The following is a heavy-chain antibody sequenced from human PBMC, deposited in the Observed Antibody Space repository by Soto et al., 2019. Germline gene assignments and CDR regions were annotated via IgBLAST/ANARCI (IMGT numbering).Heavy chain of an antibody. V-gene: IGHV3-48*01. Sequence: GGSLRLSCAASGFTFSSYSMNWVRQAPGKGLEWVSYISSSSSTIYYADSVKGRFTISRDNAKNSLYLQMNSLRAEDTAVYYCARDLGSGYPPVGASDYWGQGTLVTVSS. CDR1: GFTFSSYS. CDR3: ARDLGSGYPPVGASDY. D-gene: IGHD5-12*01. CDR2: ISSSSSTI. J-gene: IGHJ4*02.